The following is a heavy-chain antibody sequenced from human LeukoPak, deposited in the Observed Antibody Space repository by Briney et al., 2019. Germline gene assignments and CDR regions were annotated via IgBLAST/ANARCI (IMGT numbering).Heavy chain of an antibody. CDR1: TFTFTPGW. D-gene: IGHD5-18*01. J-gene: IGHJ4*02. Sequence: GESLKISCEASTFTFTPGWMSWVRQAPGKGLEWVAMIKRDGGEKYYVDSVKGRFTISRDNAKKSLYLQMDSLRDEDTAVYYCASLDTAHPSGVYWGQGTLVTVSS. CDR2: IKRDGGEK. V-gene: IGHV3-7*01. CDR3: ASLDTAHPSGVY.